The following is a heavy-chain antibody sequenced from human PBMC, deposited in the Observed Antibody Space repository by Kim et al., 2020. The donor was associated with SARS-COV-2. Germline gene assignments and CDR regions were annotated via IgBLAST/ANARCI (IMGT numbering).Heavy chain of an antibody. D-gene: IGHD3-16*01. V-gene: IGHV1-3*01. J-gene: IGHJ5*01. CDR1: GDRFTTFS. Sequence: ASVKVSCKASGDRFTTFSMHWVRQAPGQRLEWMGWIHAANGNTVYAESFHGRITISRDTSAETLYMELSSLTSTDTAMYYCTKDLSYGGLAFGSWGQGTLVSVSS. CDR3: TKDLSYGGLAFGS. CDR2: IHAANGNT.